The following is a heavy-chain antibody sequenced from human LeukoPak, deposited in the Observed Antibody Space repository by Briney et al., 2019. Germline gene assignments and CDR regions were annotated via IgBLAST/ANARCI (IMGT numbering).Heavy chain of an antibody. J-gene: IGHJ6*02. D-gene: IGHD1/OR15-1a*01. V-gene: IGHV3-30*18. CDR1: GFTFSNYA. Sequence: PGGSLRLSCVASGFTFSNYAIHWVRQAPGKGLEWVAVISYDGSKKYYVDSVKGRFTISRDNSKNTMHLQMNSLRAEDTAMYYCAKGGLEGTYHNMEVWGQGTTVTVSS. CDR3: AKGGLEGTYHNMEV. CDR2: ISYDGSKK.